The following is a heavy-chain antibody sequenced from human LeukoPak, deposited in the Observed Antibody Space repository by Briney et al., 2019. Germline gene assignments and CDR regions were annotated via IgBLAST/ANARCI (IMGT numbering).Heavy chain of an antibody. CDR2: ISYDGSNK. CDR3: AKDLLGAYYNDSSCFDY. Sequence: GGSLRLSCAASGFTFSSYGMHWVRQAPGKGLEWVAVISYDGSNKYYADSVKGRFTISRDNSKNTLYLQMNSLRAEDTAVYYCAKDLLGAYYNDSSCFDYWGQGTLVTVSS. D-gene: IGHD3-22*01. J-gene: IGHJ4*02. CDR1: GFTFSSYG. V-gene: IGHV3-30*18.